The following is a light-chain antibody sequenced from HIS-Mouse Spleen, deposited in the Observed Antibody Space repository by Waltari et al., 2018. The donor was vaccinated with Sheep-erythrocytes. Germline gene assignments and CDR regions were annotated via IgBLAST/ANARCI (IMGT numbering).Light chain of an antibody. Sequence: SYELTQPPSVSMSPGQTASITCSGDKLGDQYACWYQQKPGQSPVLVIYQDSKRPSGIPERFSGSNSGNTATLTISGTQAMDEADYYCQAWDSSTAVFGGGTKLTVL. CDR3: QAWDSSTAV. V-gene: IGLV3-1*01. CDR1: KLGDQY. CDR2: QDS. J-gene: IGLJ2*01.